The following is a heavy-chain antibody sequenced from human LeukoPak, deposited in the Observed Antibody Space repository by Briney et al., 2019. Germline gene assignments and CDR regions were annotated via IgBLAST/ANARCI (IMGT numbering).Heavy chain of an antibody. J-gene: IGHJ6*04. V-gene: IGHV3-30*18. D-gene: IGHD3-10*02. CDR2: ISYDGSNT. CDR3: AELGITMIGGV. CDR1: GFSFNDYA. Sequence: GGSLRLSCAASGFSFNDYAMHWVRQPPGKGLKWVALISYDGSNTYYTDSVKGRLSVSRDNSKNTLYLQMNSLRAEDTAVYYCAELGITMIGGVWGKGTTVTISS.